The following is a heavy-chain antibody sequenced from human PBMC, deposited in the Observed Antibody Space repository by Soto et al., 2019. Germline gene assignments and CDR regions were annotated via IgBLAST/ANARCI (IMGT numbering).Heavy chain of an antibody. CDR1: GVSISSGGYS. V-gene: IGHV4-30-2*01. D-gene: IGHD5-18*01. J-gene: IGHJ4*02. CDR2: IYHSGST. CDR3: ARGYGRNFDY. Sequence: PSETLSLTCTVSGVSISSGGYSWSWIRQPPGKGLEWIGYIYHSGSTYYNSSLKSRVTISVDRSKNQFSLKLSSVTAADTAVYYCARGYGRNFDYWGQGTLVTVSS.